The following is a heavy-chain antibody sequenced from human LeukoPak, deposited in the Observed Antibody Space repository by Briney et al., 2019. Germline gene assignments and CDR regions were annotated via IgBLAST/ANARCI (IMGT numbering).Heavy chain of an antibody. CDR1: GYTFTGYY. Sequence: ASVKVSCKASGYTFTGYYMHWVRQAPGHGLEGMGWINPNSGGTNYAQKFQGRVTMTRDTSISTAYMELSRLRSDDTAVYYCARGEPYPHGAPGIWGQGTMVTVSS. CDR3: ARGEPYPHGAPGI. V-gene: IGHV1-2*02. J-gene: IGHJ3*02. D-gene: IGHD1-14*01. CDR2: INPNSGGT.